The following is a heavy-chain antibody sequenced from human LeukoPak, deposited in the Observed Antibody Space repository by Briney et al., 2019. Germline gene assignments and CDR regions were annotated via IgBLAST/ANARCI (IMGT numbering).Heavy chain of an antibody. J-gene: IGHJ2*01. CDR1: GFTFSNHG. Sequence: PGGSLRLSCAASGFTFSNHGMHWVRQAPGKGLEWVAIISYDGSNKYYADSVQGRFTISRDNSKNTLYLQMNSLRAEDTAVYYCAKDLGGGSGCYDLWGRGTLVTVSS. CDR3: AKDLGGGSGCYDL. D-gene: IGHD6-19*01. CDR2: ISYDGSNK. V-gene: IGHV3-30*18.